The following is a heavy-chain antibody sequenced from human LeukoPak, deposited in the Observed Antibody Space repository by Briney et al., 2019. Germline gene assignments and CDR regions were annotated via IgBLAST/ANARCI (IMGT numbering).Heavy chain of an antibody. J-gene: IGHJ4*02. CDR3: VPTGTGGGYYFDY. D-gene: IGHD1-7*01. Sequence: ASVKVSCKASGYTFTGYYMHWVRQAPGQGLEWMGWINPNSGGTNYAQKFQGRVTVTRDTSISTAYMGLSSLRSDDTAVYYCVPTGTGGGYYFDYWGQGTLVTVSS. V-gene: IGHV1-2*02. CDR2: INPNSGGT. CDR1: GYTFTGYY.